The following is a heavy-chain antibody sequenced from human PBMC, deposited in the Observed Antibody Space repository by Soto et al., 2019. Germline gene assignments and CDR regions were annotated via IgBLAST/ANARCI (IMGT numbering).Heavy chain of an antibody. CDR2: ISAYNGNT. D-gene: IGHD3-10*01. Sequence: QVQLVQSGAEVKKPGASVKVTCKASGYTFTSYGISWVRQAPGQGLEWMGWISAYNGNTHYVQMFQGRVTMTTDTSTSTADMELRSLRSDDTAVYYCARGKEYYGSGTVFDFWGQGTLVTVSS. CDR3: ARGKEYYGSGTVFDF. CDR1: GYTFTSYG. J-gene: IGHJ4*02. V-gene: IGHV1-18*01.